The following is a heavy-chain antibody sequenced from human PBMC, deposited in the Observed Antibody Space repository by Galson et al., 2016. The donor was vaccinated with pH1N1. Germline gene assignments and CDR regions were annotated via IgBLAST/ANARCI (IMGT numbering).Heavy chain of an antibody. CDR3: AREDYYDTDLSDWYFDL. CDR1: GGTFGSYG. V-gene: IGHV1-69*13. J-gene: IGHJ2*01. Sequence: SVKVSCKTSGGTFGSYGINWVRQAPGQGLEWMGGIIPIFNTAKYAQNFQGRVTITADESTTTAYMELSSLRSEDTAVYYCAREDYYDTDLSDWYFDLWGRGTLLTVSS. D-gene: IGHD3-22*01. CDR2: IIPIFNTA.